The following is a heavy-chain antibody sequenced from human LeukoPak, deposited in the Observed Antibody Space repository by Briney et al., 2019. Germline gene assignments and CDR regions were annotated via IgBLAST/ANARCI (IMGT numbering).Heavy chain of an antibody. Sequence: ASVKVSCKASGYTFTGYYMHWVRQAPGQGLEWMGWINPNSGATNYAQQFQGRVTMTRDTSISTAYMELGRLRSDDTGVYYCARDSVPAAANSYNWFDPWGQGTLVTVSS. CDR3: ARDSVPAAANSYNWFDP. V-gene: IGHV1-2*02. CDR1: GYTFTGYY. CDR2: INPNSGAT. D-gene: IGHD2-2*01. J-gene: IGHJ5*02.